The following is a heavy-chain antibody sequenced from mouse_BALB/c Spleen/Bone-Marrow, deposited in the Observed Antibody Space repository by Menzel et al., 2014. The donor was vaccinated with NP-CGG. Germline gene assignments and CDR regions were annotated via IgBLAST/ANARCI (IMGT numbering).Heavy chain of an antibody. J-gene: IGHJ4*01. V-gene: IGHV1-54*01. D-gene: IGHD1-2*01. CDR2: INPGSGGT. CDR3: ARGGDYGFMDY. CDR1: GYAFTNYL. Sequence: VQLQQSGAELVRPGTSVEVSCKASGYAFTNYLIEWVKQRPGQGLEWIGVINPGSGGTNYNEKFKGKATLTADKSSSTAYMQLSSLTSDDSAVYFCARGGDYGFMDYWGQGTSVPVSS.